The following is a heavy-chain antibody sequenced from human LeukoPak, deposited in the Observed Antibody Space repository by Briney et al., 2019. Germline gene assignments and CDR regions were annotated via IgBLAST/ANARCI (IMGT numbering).Heavy chain of an antibody. CDR2: IIPIFGTA. CDR1: GGTFSSYA. D-gene: IGHD3-22*01. CDR3: AKDVLYDNSDYYANSFDY. Sequence: SVKVSCKASGGTFSSYAISWVRQAPGQGLEWMGGIIPIFGTANYAQKFQGRVTITTDESTSTAYMELSSLRSEDTAVYYCAKDVLYDNSDYYANSFDYWGQGALVTVSS. V-gene: IGHV1-69*05. J-gene: IGHJ4*02.